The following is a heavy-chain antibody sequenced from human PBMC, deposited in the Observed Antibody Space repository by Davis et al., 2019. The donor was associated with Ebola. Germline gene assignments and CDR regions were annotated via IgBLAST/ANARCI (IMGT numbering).Heavy chain of an antibody. V-gene: IGHV1-18*01. CDR1: GYTFTSYG. CDR2: ISAYNGNT. Sequence: AASVTVSCKASGYTFTSYGISWVRQAPGQGLEWMGWISAYNGNTNYAQKLQGRVTMTTDTSTSTAYMELRSLRSDDTAVYYCARARYGWWFDPWGQGTLVTVSS. CDR3: ARARYGWWFDP. J-gene: IGHJ5*02. D-gene: IGHD4-17*01.